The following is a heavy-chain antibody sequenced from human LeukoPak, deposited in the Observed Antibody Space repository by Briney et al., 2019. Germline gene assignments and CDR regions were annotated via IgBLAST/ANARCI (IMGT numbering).Heavy chain of an antibody. CDR2: IHPSGML. CDR1: GASFNSDDQY. Sequence: KASETLSLTCTVSGASFNSDDQYWNWIRQSPGKGLERIGSIHPSGMLYNNPSLESRVTMSRDTSKNQFSLNLNSVTAADTAVYFCSRGLDSRKLGYWGQGILVTVSS. CDR3: SRGLDSRKLGY. D-gene: IGHD3-22*01. J-gene: IGHJ4*02. V-gene: IGHV4-31*03.